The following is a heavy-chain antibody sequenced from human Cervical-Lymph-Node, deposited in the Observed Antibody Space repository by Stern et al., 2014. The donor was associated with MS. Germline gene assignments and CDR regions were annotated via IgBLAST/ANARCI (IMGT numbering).Heavy chain of an antibody. J-gene: IGHJ4*01. Sequence: QVQLVESGAEVKKPGASVKVSCKASGYTFTSHDINWVRQAIGQGLEWMGWMNPNSGNTGYAQKFQGRLTMTRNPSTTTAYMELSSLRSEDTAVYYCARGRYLEWVAHFDYWGHGSLVTVSS. D-gene: IGHD3-3*01. CDR2: MNPNSGNT. CDR1: GYTFTSHD. CDR3: ARGRYLEWVAHFDY. V-gene: IGHV1-8*01.